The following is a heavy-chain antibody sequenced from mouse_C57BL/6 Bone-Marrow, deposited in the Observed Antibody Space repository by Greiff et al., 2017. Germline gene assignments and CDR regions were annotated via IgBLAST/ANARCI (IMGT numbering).Heavy chain of an antibody. J-gene: IGHJ4*01. CDR2: IDPSDSYT. D-gene: IGHD1-1*01. V-gene: IGHV1-50*01. CDR3: ASITTVVATGDYAMDY. Sequence: QVQLQQPGAELVKPGASVKLSCKASGYTFTSYWMQWVKQRPGQGLEWIGEIDPSDSYTNYNQKFKGKATLTVDTSSSTAYMQRSSLTSEDSAVYDCASITTVVATGDYAMDYWGQGTSVTVSS. CDR1: GYTFTSYW.